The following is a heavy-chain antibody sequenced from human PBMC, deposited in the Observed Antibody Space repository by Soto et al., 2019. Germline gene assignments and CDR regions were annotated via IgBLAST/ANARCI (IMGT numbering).Heavy chain of an antibody. Sequence: GGSLRLSCTASGFTFSDSWMTWVRQAPGKGLEWVARIKPDESEKKYADSVKGRFSISRDNAKNSMYLQMDSLRGEDTAVYYCVRGGSNYASWGGGTLVTVSS. CDR3: VRGGSNYAS. D-gene: IGHD4-4*01. V-gene: IGHV3-7*01. CDR2: IKPDESEK. J-gene: IGHJ5*02. CDR1: GFTFSDSW.